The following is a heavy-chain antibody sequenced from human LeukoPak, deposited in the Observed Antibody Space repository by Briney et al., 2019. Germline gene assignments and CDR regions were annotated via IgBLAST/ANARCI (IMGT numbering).Heavy chain of an antibody. CDR2: ISYDGSNK. Sequence: PGGSLRLSCAASGFTFTNYAMHWVRQTPGKGLEWVSVISYDGSNKYYADSVKGRFTISRVNSENTLYLQMNSLRAEDTALYYCARDRHDSSDVDYWGQGTLVTVSS. V-gene: IGHV3-30*04. CDR3: ARDRHDSSDVDY. J-gene: IGHJ4*02. CDR1: GFTFTNYA. D-gene: IGHD3-22*01.